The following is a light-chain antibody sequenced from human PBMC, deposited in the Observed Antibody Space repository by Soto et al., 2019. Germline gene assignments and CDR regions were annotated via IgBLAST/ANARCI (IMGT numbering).Light chain of an antibody. CDR3: CSFTGYNAYPSV. Sequence: ALTQPASGSWSPGQSITICCIGTISDVGSHNLVSWYQQNPGKAPKHINYEVSERPSGVSTRLSGSKSGNTASLTVFGLQPDDEADYNCCSFTGYNAYPSVFASGMKGTV. CDR2: EVS. J-gene: IGLJ1*01. CDR1: ISDVGSHNL. V-gene: IGLV2-23*02.